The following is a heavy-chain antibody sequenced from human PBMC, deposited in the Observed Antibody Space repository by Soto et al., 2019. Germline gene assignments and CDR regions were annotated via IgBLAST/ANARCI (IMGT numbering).Heavy chain of an antibody. Sequence: SETLSLTCAVYGGFLSESYWTWIRQPPGKGLEWIGYIYHSGSTYYNPSLKSRVTISVDTSKNQFSLRVISVTAADTAVYFCASQSSTTNFAFWGHGTLVTVSS. CDR2: IYHSGST. CDR1: GGFLSESY. CDR3: ASQSSTTNFAF. D-gene: IGHD4-17*01. J-gene: IGHJ4*01. V-gene: IGHV4-34*01.